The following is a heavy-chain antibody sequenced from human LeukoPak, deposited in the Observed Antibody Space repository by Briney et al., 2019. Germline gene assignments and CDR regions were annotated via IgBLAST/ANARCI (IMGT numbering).Heavy chain of an antibody. V-gene: IGHV4-30-4*01. D-gene: IGHD3-22*01. Sequence: SETLSLTCTVSGGSISSGDYYWSWIRQPPGKGLEWIGYIYYNGSTYYNPSLKSRVTISVDTSKNQFSLKLSSVTAADTAVYYCARVGGYYDSSGYYYPLDAFDIWGQGTMVTVSS. CDR2: IYYNGST. CDR1: GGSISSGDYY. J-gene: IGHJ3*02. CDR3: ARVGGYYDSSGYYYPLDAFDI.